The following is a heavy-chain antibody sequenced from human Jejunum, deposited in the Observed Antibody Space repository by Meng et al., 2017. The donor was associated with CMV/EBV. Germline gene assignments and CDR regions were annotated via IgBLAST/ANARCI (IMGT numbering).Heavy chain of an antibody. D-gene: IGHD5-12*01. V-gene: IGHV1-2*02. Sequence: SGYTFTGYYLHWVRQAPGQGLEWMGWLNPNSGDTTYAQQFQGRVTMTRDTSTSTAYMELSRLRSDDTAVYYCATSSSGFDFWTDYWGQGTLVTVSS. J-gene: IGHJ4*02. CDR1: GYTFTGYY. CDR2: LNPNSGDT. CDR3: ATSSSGFDFWTDY.